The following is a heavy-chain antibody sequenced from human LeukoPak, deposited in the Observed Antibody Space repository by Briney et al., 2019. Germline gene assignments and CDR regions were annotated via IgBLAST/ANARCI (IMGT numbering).Heavy chain of an antibody. CDR2: IFSNGDT. CDR3: TRDQMND. Sequence: GGSLRLSCTASEFTASRNYMLWVRQAPGKGLEWVSLIFSNGDTHYADSVKGRFTISRDTSKNTVSLQMNSLRVEDTAMYYCTRDQMNDWGGGTLVTVSS. J-gene: IGHJ4*02. D-gene: IGHD1-1*01. CDR1: EFTASRNY. V-gene: IGHV3-53*01.